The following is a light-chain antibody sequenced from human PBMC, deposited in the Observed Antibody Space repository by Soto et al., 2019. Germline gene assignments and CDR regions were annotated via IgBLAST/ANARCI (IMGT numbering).Light chain of an antibody. Sequence: QSVLTQPASVSGSPGQSITISCTGTSSDLGADNYVSWYQQHPGKAPKLMIYEVSNRPSGVSDRFSGSRSGNTASLTISGLQAEDESDYYCSSYTSSSTWVFGGGTKVTVL. CDR1: SSDLGADNY. CDR2: EVS. CDR3: SSYTSSSTWV. J-gene: IGLJ3*02. V-gene: IGLV2-14*01.